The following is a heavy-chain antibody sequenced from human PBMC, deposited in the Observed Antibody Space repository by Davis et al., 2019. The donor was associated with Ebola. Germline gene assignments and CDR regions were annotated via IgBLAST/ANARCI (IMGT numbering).Heavy chain of an antibody. D-gene: IGHD3-10*01. CDR1: GYTFTGYY. J-gene: IGHJ6*02. Sequence: ASVKVSCKASGYTFTGYYMHWVRQAPGQGLEWMGWINPNSGCTNYAQKFQGRVTMTRDTSISTAYMELSRLRSDDTAVYYCARDGKIALVRGRYYYGLDVWGQGTTVTVSS. CDR2: INPNSGCT. CDR3: ARDGKIALVRGRYYYGLDV. V-gene: IGHV1-2*02.